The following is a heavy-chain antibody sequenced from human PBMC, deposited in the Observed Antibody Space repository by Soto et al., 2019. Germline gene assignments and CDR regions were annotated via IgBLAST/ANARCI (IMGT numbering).Heavy chain of an antibody. V-gene: IGHV4-59*08. Sequence: SETLSLTRPVSGCSISRYYWSRIRQPQGKGLEWIGYIYYSGSTNYNPSLKSRVTISVDTSKNQFSLKLSSVTAADTAVYYCARAKAPLYSSSWYWFDPWGQGTLVTVSS. CDR3: ARAKAPLYSSSWYWFDP. D-gene: IGHD6-13*01. CDR2: IYYSGST. J-gene: IGHJ5*02. CDR1: GCSISRYY.